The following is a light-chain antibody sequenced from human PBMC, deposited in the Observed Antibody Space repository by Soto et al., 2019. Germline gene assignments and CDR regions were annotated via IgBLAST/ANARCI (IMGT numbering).Light chain of an antibody. CDR2: DVT. CDR3: SSYTSSSTPFV. CDR1: SSDVGGYNY. Sequence: QSALTQPASVSGSPRQSITISCTGTSSDVGGYNYVSWYQQHPGKAPKLIIYDVTNRPSGVSDRFSGSKSGNTASLTISGLQAEDGTDYYCSSYTSSSTPFVFGTGTKVTVL. J-gene: IGLJ1*01. V-gene: IGLV2-14*03.